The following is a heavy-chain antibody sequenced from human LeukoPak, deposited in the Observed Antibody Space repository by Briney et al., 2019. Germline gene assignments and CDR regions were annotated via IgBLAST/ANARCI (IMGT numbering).Heavy chain of an antibody. CDR3: ARGRYSYGSHFDY. D-gene: IGHD5-18*01. V-gene: IGHV1-2*02. CDR1: GYTFTGYY. J-gene: IGHJ4*02. Sequence: ASVKVSCKASGYTFTGYYMHWVRQAPGQGLEWMGWINPNSGGTNYAQKFQGRVTMTRDTSISTAYMELSRLRSDDTAMYYCARGRYSYGSHFDYWGQGTLVTVSS. CDR2: INPNSGGT.